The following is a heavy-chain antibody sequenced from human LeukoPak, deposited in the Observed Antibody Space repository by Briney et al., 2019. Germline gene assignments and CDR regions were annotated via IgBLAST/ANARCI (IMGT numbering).Heavy chain of an antibody. CDR3: AREELLWFGDPRSYFDY. CDR2: ISSNGLIT. Sequence: GGSLRLSCEASGLTFSSHPMHWVRQAPGKGLEYVSTISSNGLITYYANSVKGRFTISRDNAKNSLYLQMNSLRAEDTAVYYCAREELLWFGDPRSYFDYWGQGTLVTVSS. CDR1: GLTFSSHP. V-gene: IGHV3-64*01. D-gene: IGHD3-10*01. J-gene: IGHJ4*02.